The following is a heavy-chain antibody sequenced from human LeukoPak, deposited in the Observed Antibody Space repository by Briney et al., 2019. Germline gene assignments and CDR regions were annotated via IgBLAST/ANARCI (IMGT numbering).Heavy chain of an antibody. V-gene: IGHV3-48*03. Sequence: GGSLRLSCAASGFTFSTYEMNWVRQAPGKGLEWVSYISSNGSTTFYADSVKGRFTISRDNAKNSLYLQMNSLRAEDTAVYYCARVSERGLPPDYWGQGTLVTVSS. CDR3: ARVSERGLPPDY. D-gene: IGHD2-15*01. CDR2: ISSNGSTT. CDR1: GFTFSTYE. J-gene: IGHJ4*02.